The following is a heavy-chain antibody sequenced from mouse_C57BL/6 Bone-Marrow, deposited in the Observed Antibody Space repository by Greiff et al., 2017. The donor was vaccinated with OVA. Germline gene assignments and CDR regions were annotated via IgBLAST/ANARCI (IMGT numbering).Heavy chain of an antibody. V-gene: IGHV14-3*01. Sequence: EVQLQESVAELVRPGASVKLSCTASGFNIKNTYMHWVKQRPEQGLEWIGRIDPANGNTKYAPKFQGKATITADTSSNTAYLQLSSLTSEDTAIYYCAGCFYGSSPYYAMDYWGQGTSVTVSS. CDR3: AGCFYGSSPYYAMDY. D-gene: IGHD1-1*01. CDR2: IDPANGNT. J-gene: IGHJ4*01. CDR1: GFNIKNTY.